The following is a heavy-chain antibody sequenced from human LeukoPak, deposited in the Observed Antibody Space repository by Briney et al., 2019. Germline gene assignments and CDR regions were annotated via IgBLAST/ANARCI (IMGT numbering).Heavy chain of an antibody. D-gene: IGHD5-18*01. V-gene: IGHV1-69*01. J-gene: IGHJ4*02. Sequence: VASVTVSCKASGGTFSSYAISWVRQAPGQGLEWMGGIIPIFGTANYAQKFQGRVTITADESTSTAYMELSSLRSEDTAVYYCARDGLYSYASVAYWGQGTVLTVSS. CDR3: ARDGLYSYASVAY. CDR2: IIPIFGTA. CDR1: GGTFSSYA.